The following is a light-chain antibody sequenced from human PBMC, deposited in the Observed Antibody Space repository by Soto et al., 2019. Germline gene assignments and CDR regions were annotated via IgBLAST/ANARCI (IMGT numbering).Light chain of an antibody. CDR2: KAS. V-gene: IGKV1-5*03. Sequence: TQSPSTLSASVGDRVTITCRASQSISVWLAWYQQKAGKAPNLLIYKASRLESGVPSRFSGSGSGTEYTLTISSLQPDDFATYYCQQYNSYKTFGQGTKVDIK. CDR1: QSISVW. CDR3: QQYNSYKT. J-gene: IGKJ1*01.